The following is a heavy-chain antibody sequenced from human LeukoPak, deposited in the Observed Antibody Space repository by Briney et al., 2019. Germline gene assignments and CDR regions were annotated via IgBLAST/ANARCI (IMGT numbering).Heavy chain of an antibody. V-gene: IGHV4-39*07. CDR2: IYYSGST. CDR3: ARTIIGVAGTELGWFDP. D-gene: IGHD6-19*01. CDR1: GGSISSSSYY. J-gene: IGHJ5*02. Sequence: KSSETLSLTCTVSGGSISSSSYYWGWIRQPPGKGLEWIGSIYYSGSTYYNPSLKSRVTISVDTSKNQFSLKLSSVTAADTAVYYCARTIIGVAGTELGWFDPWGQGALVTVSS.